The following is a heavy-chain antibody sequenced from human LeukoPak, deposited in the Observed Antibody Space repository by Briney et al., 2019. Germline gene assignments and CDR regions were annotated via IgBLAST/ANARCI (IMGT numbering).Heavy chain of an antibody. CDR3: AKGDRYSGSYSDYFDY. D-gene: IGHD1-26*01. CDR2: ISDDGSNK. J-gene: IGHJ4*02. V-gene: IGHV3-30*18. Sequence: PGGSLRLSCAASGFTVSSNYMSWVRQAPGKGLEWVAVISDDGSNKYYADSVKGRFTISRDNPKNTLHLQMNSLRGEDTAVYYCAKGDRYSGSYSDYFDYWGQGTLVTVSS. CDR1: GFTVSSNY.